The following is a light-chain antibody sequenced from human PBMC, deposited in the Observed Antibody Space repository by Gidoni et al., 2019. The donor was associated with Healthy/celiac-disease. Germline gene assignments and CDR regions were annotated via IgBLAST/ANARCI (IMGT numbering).Light chain of an antibody. Sequence: DIQMTQSPSSLSASVGDRVTITCRASQSISSYLNWYQQKPGKAPKLLIYAASSLQSGVPSRVSGSGSGTEFTLTSSSLQPEDFATYYGQQSYRTLRTCGQGTKLEIK. V-gene: IGKV1-39*01. CDR2: AAS. CDR1: QSISSY. CDR3: QQSYRTLRT. J-gene: IGKJ2*01.